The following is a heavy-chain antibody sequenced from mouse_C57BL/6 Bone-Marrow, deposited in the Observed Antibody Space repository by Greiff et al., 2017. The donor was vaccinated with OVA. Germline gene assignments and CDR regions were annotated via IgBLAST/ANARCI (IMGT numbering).Heavy chain of an antibody. CDR1: GFSFNTYA. J-gene: IGHJ1*03. CDR2: IRSKSNNYAP. Sequence: EVKVEESGGGLVQPKGSLKLSCAASGFSFNTYAMNWVRQAPGKGLEWVARIRSKSNNYAPYDAEKVNDGFTISRDDAESMRYLRMNNLQTEDTAMYYCVRARYDGYRLWYFDVWGTGTTVTVSS. V-gene: IGHV10-1*01. CDR3: VRARYDGYRLWYFDV. D-gene: IGHD2-3*01.